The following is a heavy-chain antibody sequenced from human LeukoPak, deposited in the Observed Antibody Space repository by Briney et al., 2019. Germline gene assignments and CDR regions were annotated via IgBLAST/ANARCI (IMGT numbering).Heavy chain of an antibody. V-gene: IGHV1-18*01. CDR2: ISAYNGNT. D-gene: IGHD2-21*02. Sequence: ASVKVSCKASGYTFTSYAMHWVRQAPGERLEWRGWISAYNGNTNYAQKLQGRVTMTTDTSTSTAYMELRSLRSDDTAVYYCARAGDADCGGDCAFDYWGQGTLVTVSS. CDR1: GYTFTSYA. CDR3: ARAGDADCGGDCAFDY. J-gene: IGHJ4*02.